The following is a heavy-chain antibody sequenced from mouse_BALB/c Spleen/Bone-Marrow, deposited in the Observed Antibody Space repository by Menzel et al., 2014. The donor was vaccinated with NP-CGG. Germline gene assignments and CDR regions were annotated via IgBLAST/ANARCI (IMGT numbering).Heavy chain of an antibody. CDR3: ARAAITTVVAGY. D-gene: IGHD1-1*01. CDR1: GFTFSSFG. J-gene: IGHJ2*01. CDR2: ISSGSSNI. V-gene: IGHV5-17*02. Sequence: EVKVVESGGGLVQPGGSRKLSCAASGFTFSSFGMHWVRQAPEKGLEWVAYISSGSSNIYYADTVKGRFTISRDNPKNTLFLQMTSLRPEDTAMYYCARAAITTVVAGYWGQGTTLTVSS.